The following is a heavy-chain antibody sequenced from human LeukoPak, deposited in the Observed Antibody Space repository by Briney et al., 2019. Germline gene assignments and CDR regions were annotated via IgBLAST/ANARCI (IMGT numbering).Heavy chain of an antibody. D-gene: IGHD2-2*01. J-gene: IGHJ3*02. CDR2: INPNSGGT. Sequence: ASVKVSCKASGYTFTGYYMHWVRQAPGQGLEWMGWINPNSGGTNYAQKFQGRVTMTRDTSTSTVYMELSSLRSEDTAVYYCASPLVVVPAANLWAFDIWGQGTMVTVSS. CDR1: GYTFTGYY. V-gene: IGHV1-2*02. CDR3: ASPLVVVPAANLWAFDI.